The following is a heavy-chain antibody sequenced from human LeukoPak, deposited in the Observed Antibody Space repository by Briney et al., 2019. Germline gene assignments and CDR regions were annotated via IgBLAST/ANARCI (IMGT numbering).Heavy chain of an antibody. D-gene: IGHD4-23*01. CDR3: AGQSVASDAFDI. J-gene: IGHJ3*02. V-gene: IGHV4-30-4*01. CDR1: GGSISSGDYY. Sequence: SETLSLTCTVSGGSISSGDYYWSWIRQPPGKGLEWIGYIYYSGSTYYNPSLKSRVTISVDTSKNQFSLKLSSVTAADTAVYCCAGQSVASDAFDIWGQGTMVTVSS. CDR2: IYYSGST.